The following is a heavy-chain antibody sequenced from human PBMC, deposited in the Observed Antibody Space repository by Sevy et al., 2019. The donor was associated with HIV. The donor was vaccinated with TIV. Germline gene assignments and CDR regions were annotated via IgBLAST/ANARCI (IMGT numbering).Heavy chain of an antibody. D-gene: IGHD6-19*01. CDR3: VKDGGSGSGPSAEYFHH. V-gene: IGHV3-9*01. Sequence: GGSLRLSCAVYGFSFDDYAMHWVRQVPGKGLEWVAGISRNSGFIGYADSVKGRYTISRDNAKNSLYLQINSLIPEDTALYYCVKDGGSGSGPSAEYFHHWGQGTLVTVSS. J-gene: IGHJ1*01. CDR1: GFSFDDYA. CDR2: ISRNSGFI.